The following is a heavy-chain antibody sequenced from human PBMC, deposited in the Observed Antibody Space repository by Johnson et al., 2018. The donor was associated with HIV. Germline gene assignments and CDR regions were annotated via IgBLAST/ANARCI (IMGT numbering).Heavy chain of an antibody. D-gene: IGHD2-2*01. CDR2: IYSGGST. CDR1: GFTVSSNY. CDR3: AGNVVAPAAYAFDI. V-gene: IGHV3-53*01. Sequence: MQLVESGGGLIQPGGSLRLSCAASGFTVSSNYMSWVRQAPGKGLEWVSVIYSGGSTYYADSVKGRFTISRDSSKNTLYLQMNSLRAEDTAVYYCAGNVVAPAAYAFDIWGQGTMVTVSS. J-gene: IGHJ3*02.